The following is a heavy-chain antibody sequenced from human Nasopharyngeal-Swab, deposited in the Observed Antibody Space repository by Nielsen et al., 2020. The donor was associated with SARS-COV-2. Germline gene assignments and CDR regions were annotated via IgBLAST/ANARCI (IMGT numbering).Heavy chain of an antibody. CDR3: VWGGYSSSWYGGDY. Sequence: WIRQPPGKGLEWVSYISSSSTTIYYADSVKGRFTISRDNAKNSLSLQMNSLRAEDTAVYYCVWGGYSSSWYGGDYWGQGTLVTVSS. V-gene: IGHV3-48*04. J-gene: IGHJ4*02. CDR2: ISSSSTTI. D-gene: IGHD6-13*01.